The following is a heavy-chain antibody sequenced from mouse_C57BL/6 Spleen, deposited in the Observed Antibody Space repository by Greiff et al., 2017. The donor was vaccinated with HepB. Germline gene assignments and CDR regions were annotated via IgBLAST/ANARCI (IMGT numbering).Heavy chain of an antibody. CDR1: GYTFTSYW. CDR2: IDPSDSYT. J-gene: IGHJ4*01. V-gene: IGHV1-59*01. D-gene: IGHD4-1*01. CDR3: ARANWGYAMDY. Sequence: QVQLQQPGAELVRPGTSVKLSCKASGYTFTSYWMHWVKQRPGQGLEWIGVIDPSDSYTNYNQKFKGKATLTVDTSSSTAYMQLSSLTSEDSAVYYDARANWGYAMDYWGQGTSVTVSS.